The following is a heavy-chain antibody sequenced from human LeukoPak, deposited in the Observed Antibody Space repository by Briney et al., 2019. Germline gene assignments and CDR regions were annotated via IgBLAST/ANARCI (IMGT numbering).Heavy chain of an antibody. CDR2: ISYDGSNK. J-gene: IGHJ5*02. V-gene: IGHV3-30*18. CDR3: AKAKMLSATTAPFDP. D-gene: IGHD4-11*01. Sequence: GGSLRLSCAASGFTFSSYGMHWVRQAPGKGLEWVAVISYDGSNKYYADSVKGRFTISRDNSKNTLYLQMNSLRAEDTAVYYCAKAKMLSATTAPFDPWGQGTLVTVSS. CDR1: GFTFSSYG.